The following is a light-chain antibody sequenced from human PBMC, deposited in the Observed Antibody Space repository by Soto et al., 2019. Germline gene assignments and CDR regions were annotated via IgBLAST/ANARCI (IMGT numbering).Light chain of an antibody. CDR1: GSDVGGYNF. CDR2: EVS. Sequence: QSALTQPASVFGSPGQSITISCTGTGSDVGGYNFVSWYQQHPGKAPKLMIYEVSNRPSGVSNRFSGSKSGNTASLTISGLQPEDEADYYCSSYTTSSTVVFGTGTKVTAL. J-gene: IGLJ1*01. CDR3: SSYTTSSTVV. V-gene: IGLV2-14*03.